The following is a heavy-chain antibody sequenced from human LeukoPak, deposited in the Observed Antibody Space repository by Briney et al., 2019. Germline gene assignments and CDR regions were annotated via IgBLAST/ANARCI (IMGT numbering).Heavy chain of an antibody. J-gene: IGHJ4*02. Sequence: PGGSLRLSCAASGFTFSSYEMNWVRQAPGKGLEWVSYISSSGTTTYYADSVKGRFTISRDNAKNSLFLQMNLLRAEDTAVYYCARESGCSGGSCYTSSFDHWGQGTLVTVSS. V-gene: IGHV3-48*03. D-gene: IGHD2-15*01. CDR3: ARESGCSGGSCYTSSFDH. CDR1: GFTFSSYE. CDR2: ISSSGTTT.